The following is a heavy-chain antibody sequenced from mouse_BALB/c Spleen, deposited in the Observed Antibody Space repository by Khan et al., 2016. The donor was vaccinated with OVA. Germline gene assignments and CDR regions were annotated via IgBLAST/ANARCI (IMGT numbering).Heavy chain of an antibody. V-gene: IGHV5-12-1*01. CDR1: GFAFSSND. J-gene: IGHJ3*01. CDR2: TSSGGGSN. Sequence: EVELVEPGGGLVKPGGSLKLSCAASGFAFSSNDMSWVRRTPEKRLEWVAYTSSGGGSNYYPDNVKGRFTISRDNAKNTLYLQMSSLKSEDTAMYYCARHRGYSFAYWGQGTLVTVSA. CDR3: ARHRGYSFAY. D-gene: IGHD2-14*01.